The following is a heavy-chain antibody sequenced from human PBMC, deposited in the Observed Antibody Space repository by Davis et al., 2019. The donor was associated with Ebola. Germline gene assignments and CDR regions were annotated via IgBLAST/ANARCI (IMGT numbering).Heavy chain of an antibody. J-gene: IGHJ4*02. CDR2: ISYDGSNK. CDR1: GFTFSSYG. CDR3: AKENSRDGYNYRYYFDY. Sequence: GESLKISCAASGFTFSSYGMHWVRQAPGKGLEWVAVISYDGSNKYYADSVKGRFTISRDNSKNKLYLQMNSLRAEDTAVYYCAKENSRDGYNYRYYFDYWGQGTLVTVSS. V-gene: IGHV3-30*18. D-gene: IGHD5-24*01.